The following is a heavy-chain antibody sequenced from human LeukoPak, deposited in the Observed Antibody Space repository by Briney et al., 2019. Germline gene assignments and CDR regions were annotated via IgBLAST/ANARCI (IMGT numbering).Heavy chain of an antibody. CDR1: GFTFSSYA. CDR2: ISYDGSNK. CDR3: ASLGRYYYHSSGYYDY. Sequence: PGGSLRLSCAASGFTFSSYAMHWVRQAPGKGLEWVAVISYDGSNKYYADSVKGRFTVSRDNSKNTLYLQMSSLRAEDTAVYYCASLGRYYYHSSGYYDYWGQGTLVTVSS. D-gene: IGHD3-22*01. J-gene: IGHJ4*02. V-gene: IGHV3-30*04.